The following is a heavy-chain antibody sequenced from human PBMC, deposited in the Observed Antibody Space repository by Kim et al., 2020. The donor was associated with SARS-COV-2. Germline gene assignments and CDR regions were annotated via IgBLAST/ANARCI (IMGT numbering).Heavy chain of an antibody. D-gene: IGHD1-20*01. V-gene: IGHV3-30*01. Sequence: VKGRFTISRDNSKTTLYLQMNSLRAEDTAVYYCARDHNWNVNYYYYMDVWGKGTTVTVSS. CDR3: ARDHNWNVNYYYYMDV. J-gene: IGHJ6*03.